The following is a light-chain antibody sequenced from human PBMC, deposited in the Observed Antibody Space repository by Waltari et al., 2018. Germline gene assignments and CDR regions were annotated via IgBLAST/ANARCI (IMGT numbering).Light chain of an antibody. J-gene: IGKJ3*01. V-gene: IGKV4-1*01. CDR2: WAS. Sequence: DIVMTQSPDSLAVSLGERATINCKSSQSVFYNSNNKNYLAWYQQKAGQPPKLLIYWASSRESGVPDRFSGSVSGTDFTLTISSLQAEDVAVYSCHQYYTSPFTFGPGTKVDIK. CDR3: HQYYTSPFT. CDR1: QSVFYNSNNKNY.